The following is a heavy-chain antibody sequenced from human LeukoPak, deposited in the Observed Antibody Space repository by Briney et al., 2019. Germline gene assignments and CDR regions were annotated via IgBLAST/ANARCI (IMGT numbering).Heavy chain of an antibody. CDR1: GGSISSSSYY. CDR3: ARDLGITTVTDAFDI. D-gene: IGHD4-17*01. J-gene: IGHJ3*02. V-gene: IGHV4-39*07. CDR2: IYCSGST. Sequence: SSETLSLTCTVSGGSISSSSYYWGWIRQPPGKGLEWIGSIYCSGSTYYNPSLKSRVTISVDTSKNQFSLKLSSVTAADTAVYYCARDLGITTVTDAFDIWGQGTMVTVSS.